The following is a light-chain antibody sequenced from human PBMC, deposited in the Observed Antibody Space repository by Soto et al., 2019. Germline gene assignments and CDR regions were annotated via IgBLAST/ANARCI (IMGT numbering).Light chain of an antibody. CDR2: GAS. CDR1: HDTSNS. Sequence: DIQMTQSPSTLSASVGDRVTITCRASHDTSNSVAWFQQKPGMAPKSLIYGASTLQSGVSSRFSGSGSGTHFTLTIKSMQTEDFPNYYCQQYSAFPYTFGQGTKVDIK. CDR3: QQYSAFPYT. V-gene: IGKV1-16*01. J-gene: IGKJ2*01.